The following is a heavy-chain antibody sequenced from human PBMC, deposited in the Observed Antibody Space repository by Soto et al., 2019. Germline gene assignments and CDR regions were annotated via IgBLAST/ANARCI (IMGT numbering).Heavy chain of an antibody. D-gene: IGHD3-3*01. CDR3: ARGGTAYYDFWSGHTYLDY. J-gene: IGHJ4*02. CDR2: INHSGST. Sequence: SETLSLTCAVYGGSFSGYYWSWIRQPPGKGLEWIGEINHSGSTNYNPSLKSRVTISVDTSKNQFSLKLSSVTAADTAVYYCARGGTAYYDFWSGHTYLDYWGQGTLVTVSS. CDR1: GGSFSGYY. V-gene: IGHV4-34*01.